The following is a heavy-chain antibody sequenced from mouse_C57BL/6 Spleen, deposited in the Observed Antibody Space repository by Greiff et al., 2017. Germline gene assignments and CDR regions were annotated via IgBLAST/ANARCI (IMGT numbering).Heavy chain of an antibody. J-gene: IGHJ1*03. CDR3: TIRYFDV. Sequence: VQLKQSGPGLVKPSQSLSLPCSVTGYSITSGYYSNWLRPFPGNKLEWMGYISYDGSNNYNPSLKNRISITRDTSKNQFFLKLNSVTTEDTATYYCTIRYFDVWGTGTTVTVSS. CDR2: ISYDGSN. V-gene: IGHV3-6*01. CDR1: GYSITSGYY. D-gene: IGHD1-1*02.